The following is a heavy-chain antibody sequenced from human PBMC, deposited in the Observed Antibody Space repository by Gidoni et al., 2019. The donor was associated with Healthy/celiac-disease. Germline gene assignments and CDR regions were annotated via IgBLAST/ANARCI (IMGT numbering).Heavy chain of an antibody. J-gene: IGHJ3*02. CDR3: ARDGASNYGTAFDI. CDR1: GFPVSSNY. CDR2: IYSGGRT. Sequence: EVQLVESGGGLIQPGGSLRLSCAASGFPVSSNYMSWVRQDPGKGLEWVSVIYSGGRTYYADSGKGRFTISRDNSKNTLYLQMNSLRAEDTAVYYCARDGASNYGTAFDIWGQGTMVTVSS. D-gene: IGHD4-4*01. V-gene: IGHV3-53*01.